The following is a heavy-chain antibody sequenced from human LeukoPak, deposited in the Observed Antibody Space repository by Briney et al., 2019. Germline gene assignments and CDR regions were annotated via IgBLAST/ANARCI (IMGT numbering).Heavy chain of an antibody. J-gene: IGHJ4*02. Sequence: PSETLSLTCTVSGGSFSSGSYYWSWIRQPPGKGLEWIGYIYYSGSTNYNPSLKSRVTISVDTSKNQFSLKLSSVTAADTAVYYCARGAYSGSYRRLMDYWGQGTLVTVSS. D-gene: IGHD1-26*01. CDR1: GGSFSSGSYY. CDR3: ARGAYSGSYRRLMDY. CDR2: IYYSGST. V-gene: IGHV4-61*01.